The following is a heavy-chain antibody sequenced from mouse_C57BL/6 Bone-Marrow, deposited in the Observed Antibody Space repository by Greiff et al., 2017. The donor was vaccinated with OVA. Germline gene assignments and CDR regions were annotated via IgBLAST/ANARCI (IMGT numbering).Heavy chain of an antibody. J-gene: IGHJ3*01. CDR1: GFNIKDDY. D-gene: IGHD2-4*01. V-gene: IGHV14-4*01. CDR3: TTYDYDVGFAY. CDR2: IDPENGDT. Sequence: EVMLVESGAELVRPGASVKLSCTASGFNIKDDYMHWVKQRPEQGLEWIGWIDPENGDTEYASKFQGKATITADTSSNTAYLQLSSLTSEDTAVYYCTTYDYDVGFAYWGQGTLVTVSA.